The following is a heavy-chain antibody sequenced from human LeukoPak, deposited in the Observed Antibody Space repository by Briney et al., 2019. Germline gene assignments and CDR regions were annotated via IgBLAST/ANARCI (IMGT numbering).Heavy chain of an antibody. CDR1: GGSITGHY. V-gene: IGHV4-59*08. CDR3: AKLGHSDGWYLGAFDI. J-gene: IGHJ3*02. CDR2: TSYSRTT. Sequence: PTETLSLTSAVSGGSITGHYWNWIRQTPRIRLWLMGSTSYSRTTIYNSYFKGRATMSIDTSTNQLYLNLASVTATDTAVYYCAKLGHSDGWYLGAFDIWGQGTTVIVSS. D-gene: IGHD6-19*01.